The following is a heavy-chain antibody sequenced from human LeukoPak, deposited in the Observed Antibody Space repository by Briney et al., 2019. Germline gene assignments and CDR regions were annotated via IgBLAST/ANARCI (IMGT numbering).Heavy chain of an antibody. D-gene: IGHD6-13*01. CDR1: GYTFTSYY. Sequence: ASVKVSCKASGYTFTSYYIHWVRQAPGQGLEWMGIINPSGGSSSYAQKFQGRVTMTRDTSTNTVYMELSSLRSEDTAVYYCARDGSSRIAATSWGQGTLVTVSS. CDR2: INPSGGSS. J-gene: IGHJ4*02. CDR3: ARDGSSRIAATS. V-gene: IGHV1-46*01.